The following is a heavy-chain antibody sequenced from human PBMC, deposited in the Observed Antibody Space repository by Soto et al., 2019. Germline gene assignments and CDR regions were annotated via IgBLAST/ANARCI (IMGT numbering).Heavy chain of an antibody. CDR2: INQDGSEK. Sequence: EVQLVESGGDLVQPGGSLRLSCAGSQFTFSNYWMNWVRQAPGKGLEWVANINQDGSEKYYVDSAKGRFTISRDIAKNSLFLQMNSLRADDTAVYYCARASPGMDVWGQGTTVTVSS. J-gene: IGHJ6*02. V-gene: IGHV3-7*01. CDR3: ARASPGMDV. CDR1: QFTFSNYW.